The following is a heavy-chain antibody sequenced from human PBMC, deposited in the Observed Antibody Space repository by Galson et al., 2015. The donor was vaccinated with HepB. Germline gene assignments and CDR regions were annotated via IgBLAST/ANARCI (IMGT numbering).Heavy chain of an antibody. CDR1: GLTFSYYA. D-gene: IGHD6-19*01. Sequence: SLRLSCAASGLTFSYYAMAWVRQAPGKGLEWTSAITPSGDNTYSADSMKGRFFISRDNSQNTLFLQMNSLRADDTAIYFCAKVFPEKTDGWYRQALYYFDSWGQGTRVTVSS. J-gene: IGHJ4*02. CDR2: ITPSGDNT. CDR3: AKVFPEKTDGWYRQALYYFDS. V-gene: IGHV3-23*01.